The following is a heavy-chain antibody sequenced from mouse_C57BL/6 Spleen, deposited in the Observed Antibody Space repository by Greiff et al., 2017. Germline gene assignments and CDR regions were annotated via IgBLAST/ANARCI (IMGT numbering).Heavy chain of an antibody. CDR2: IYPGSGST. Sequence: QVQLKESGAELVKPGASVKMSCKASGYTFTSYWITWVKQRPGQGLEWIGDIYPGSGSTNYNEKFKSKATLTVDTSSSTAYMQLSSLTSEDSAVYYCARSGGYSFAYWGQGTLVTVSA. J-gene: IGHJ3*01. D-gene: IGHD2-3*01. V-gene: IGHV1-55*01. CDR1: GYTFTSYW. CDR3: ARSGGYSFAY.